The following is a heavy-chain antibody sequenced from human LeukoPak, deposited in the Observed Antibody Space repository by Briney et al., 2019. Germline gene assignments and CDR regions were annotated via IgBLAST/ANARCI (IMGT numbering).Heavy chain of an antibody. CDR3: ARAGGGKGLYYYYYMDV. D-gene: IGHD4-23*01. Sequence: GRSLRLSCAASEFTFSRYGMHWVRQAPGKGLEWVAFIRYDGSNKYYADSVKGRFTISRDNSKNTLYLQMNSLRAEDTAVYYCARAGGGKGLYYYYYMDVWGKGTTVTVSS. V-gene: IGHV3-30*02. J-gene: IGHJ6*03. CDR1: EFTFSRYG. CDR2: IRYDGSNK.